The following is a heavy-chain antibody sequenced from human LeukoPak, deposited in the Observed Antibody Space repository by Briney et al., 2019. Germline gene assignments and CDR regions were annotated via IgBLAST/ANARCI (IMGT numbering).Heavy chain of an antibody. D-gene: IGHD3-22*01. CDR1: GFTFSDYY. CDR3: ARGPNYYDSSGYYYGILFFDY. V-gene: IGHV3-11*04. J-gene: IGHJ4*02. Sequence: GGSLRLSCAASGFTFSDYYMSWIRQAPGKGLEWVSYISSSSSTIYYADSVKGRFTISRDNAKNSLYLQMNSLRAEDTAVYYCARGPNYYDSSGYYYGILFFDYWGQGTLVTVSS. CDR2: ISSSSSTI.